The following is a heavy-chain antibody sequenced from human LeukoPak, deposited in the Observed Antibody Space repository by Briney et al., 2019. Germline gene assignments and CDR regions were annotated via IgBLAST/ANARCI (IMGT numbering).Heavy chain of an antibody. CDR3: ARRYYGSGSHDAFDI. Sequence: GGSLRLSCAASGFTFSSYWMHWVRQAPGKGLVWVSRTNSDGSSTSYADSVKGRFTISRDNAKNTLYLQMNSLRAEDTAVYYCARRYYGSGSHDAFDIWGQGTMVTVSS. CDR2: TNSDGSST. CDR1: GFTFSSYW. V-gene: IGHV3-74*01. D-gene: IGHD3-10*01. J-gene: IGHJ3*02.